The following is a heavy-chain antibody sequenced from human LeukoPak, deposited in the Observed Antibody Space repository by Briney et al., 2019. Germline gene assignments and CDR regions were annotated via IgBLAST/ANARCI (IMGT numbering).Heavy chain of an antibody. J-gene: IGHJ4*02. V-gene: IGHV4-38-2*02. CDR1: GFTFSDYY. D-gene: IGHD2-21*02. CDR3: ARDLASCAGDCYSDGFDY. CDR2: ISYSGTT. Sequence: GSLRLSCAASGFTFSDYYWGWIRQPPGKGLEWIGSISYSGTTYYNPSLKSRVTISVDTSKNQFSLNLNSVTAADTAVYYCARDLASCAGDCYSDGFDYWGQGALVTVSS.